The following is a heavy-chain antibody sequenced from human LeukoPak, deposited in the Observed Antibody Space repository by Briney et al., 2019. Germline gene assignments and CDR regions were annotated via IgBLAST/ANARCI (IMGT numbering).Heavy chain of an antibody. CDR2: IYYSGST. V-gene: IGHV4-59*01. CDR1: GGSISTYY. J-gene: IGHJ4*02. CDR3: ARVGNRAANDY. D-gene: IGHD2-15*01. Sequence: SETLSLTCTVSGGSISTYYWSWIRKPPGKGLEWIGYIYYSGSTNYNPSLKSRVTISVDTSKNQFSLKLSSVTAADTAVYYCARVGNRAANDYWGQGTLVTVSS.